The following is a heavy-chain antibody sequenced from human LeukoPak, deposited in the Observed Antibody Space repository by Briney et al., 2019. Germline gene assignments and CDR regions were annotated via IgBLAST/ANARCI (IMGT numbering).Heavy chain of an antibody. CDR3: ARGVITDYDFWSGYSYYFDY. CDR2: IYTSGST. D-gene: IGHD3-3*01. CDR1: GGSISSGSYY. V-gene: IGHV4-61*02. J-gene: IGHJ4*02. Sequence: PSETLSLTCTVSGGSISSGSYYWSWIRQPAGKGLEWVGRIYTSGSTNYNPSLKSRDTISVDTSKNQFSLKLSSVTAADTAVYYCARGVITDYDFWSGYSYYFDYWGQGTLVTVSS.